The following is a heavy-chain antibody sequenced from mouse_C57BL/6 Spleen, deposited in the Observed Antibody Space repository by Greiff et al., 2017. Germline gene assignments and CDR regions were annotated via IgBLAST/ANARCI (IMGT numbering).Heavy chain of an antibody. Sequence: QVQLKQSGPGLVQPSQSLSITCTVSGFSLTSYGVHWVRQSPGKGLAWLGVIWRGGSTDYYAAFMSRPSITKDNSKSHVFFKMNSLQADDTAIYYCAKNQALPYAMDYWGQGTSVTVSS. CDR3: AKNQALPYAMDY. CDR1: GFSLTSYG. D-gene: IGHD3-2*02. J-gene: IGHJ4*01. CDR2: IWRGGST. V-gene: IGHV2-5*01.